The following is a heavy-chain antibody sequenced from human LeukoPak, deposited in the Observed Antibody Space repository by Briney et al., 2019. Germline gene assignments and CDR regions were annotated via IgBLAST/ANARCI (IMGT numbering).Heavy chain of an antibody. CDR3: AKVRGYSDALEYHSEN. D-gene: IGHD5-18*01. CDR1: GFTFSSYA. J-gene: IGHJ4*02. V-gene: IGHV3-23*01. Sequence: GGSLRLSCAASGFTFSSYAMIWVRQAPGKGLEWVSAVRGSGDDTFYADSVQGRFTISRDNSRNTLYLQMNSLRAEDTALYYCAKVRGYSDALEYHSENWGQGTLVTVSS. CDR2: VRGSGDDT.